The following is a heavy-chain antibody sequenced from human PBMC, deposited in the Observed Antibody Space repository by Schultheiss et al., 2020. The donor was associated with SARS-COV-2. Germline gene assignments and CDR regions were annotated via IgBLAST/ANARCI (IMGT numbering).Heavy chain of an antibody. CDR3: ARDGSVNNNWFDP. CDR2: INPNSGGT. Sequence: ASVKVSCKASGYTFTGYYMHWVRQAPGQGLEWMGWINPNSGGTNYAQKFQGRVTMTRDTSISTAYMELSRLRSDDTAVYYCARDGSVNNNWFDPWGQGTLVTVSS. CDR1: GYTFTGYY. D-gene: IGHD2/OR15-2a*01. J-gene: IGHJ5*02. V-gene: IGHV1-2*02.